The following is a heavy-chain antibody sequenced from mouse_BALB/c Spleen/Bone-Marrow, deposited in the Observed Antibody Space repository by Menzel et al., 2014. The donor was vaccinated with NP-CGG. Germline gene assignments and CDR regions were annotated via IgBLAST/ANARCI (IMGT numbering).Heavy chain of an antibody. CDR1: GYAFTNYL. CDR3: AREEYDNDGGRPMDY. D-gene: IGHD2-4*01. V-gene: IGHV1-54*01. CDR2: IDPGSGGT. J-gene: IGHJ4*01. Sequence: VQRVESGAELVRPGTSVKVSCKASGYAFTNYLIEWVKQRPGQGLEWIGLIDPGSGGTNYNEKFKGKATLTADKSSSTADIQHSSLTSDDSAVYFCAREEYDNDGGRPMDYWGQGTSVTVSS.